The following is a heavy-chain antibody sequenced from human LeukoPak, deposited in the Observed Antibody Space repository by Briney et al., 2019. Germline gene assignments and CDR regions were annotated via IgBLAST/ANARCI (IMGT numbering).Heavy chain of an antibody. D-gene: IGHD3-22*01. CDR1: GFTFSSYW. V-gene: IGHV3-7*04. J-gene: IGHJ4*02. CDR2: IKQDGSEK. Sequence: PGGSLRLSCAASGFTFSSYWMSWVRQAPGKGLEWVANIKQDGSEKYYVDSVKGRFTISRDNAKNSLYLQMNSLRAEDTAVYYCARDTYYYDSSQGYYFDYWGQGTLVTVSS. CDR3: ARDTYYYDSSQGYYFDY.